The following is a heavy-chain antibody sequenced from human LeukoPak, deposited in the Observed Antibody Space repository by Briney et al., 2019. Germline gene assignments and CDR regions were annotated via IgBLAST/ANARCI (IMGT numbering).Heavy chain of an antibody. CDR1: GFTFSSYS. J-gene: IGHJ4*02. Sequence: PGGSLRLSCAASGFTFSSYSMNWVRQAPGKGLEWVSYISSSSSTIYYADSVEGRFTISRDNAKNSLYLQMNSLRDEDTAVYYCARAPPMYSGSYYLGDYWGQGTLVTVSS. CDR2: ISSSSSTI. CDR3: ARAPPMYSGSYYLGDY. V-gene: IGHV3-48*02. D-gene: IGHD1-26*01.